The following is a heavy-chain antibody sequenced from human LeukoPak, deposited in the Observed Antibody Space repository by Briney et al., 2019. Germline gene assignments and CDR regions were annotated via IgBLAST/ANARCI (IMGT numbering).Heavy chain of an antibody. J-gene: IGHJ4*02. D-gene: IGHD1-26*01. Sequence: GSLRLSCAASGFTFSSYAMSWVRQASGKGLGWVSAISGSGGSTYYADSVKGRFTISRDNSKNTLYLQMNSLRAEDTAVYYCAKVGSLVPIFDYWGQGTLVTVSS. CDR1: GFTFSSYA. CDR2: ISGSGGST. CDR3: AKVGSLVPIFDY. V-gene: IGHV3-23*01.